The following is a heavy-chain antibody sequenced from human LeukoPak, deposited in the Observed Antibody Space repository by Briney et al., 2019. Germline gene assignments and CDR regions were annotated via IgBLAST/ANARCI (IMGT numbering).Heavy chain of an antibody. J-gene: IGHJ4*02. CDR1: GFTFSSYA. CDR2: ISGSGGST. CDR3: ARGHIVVVPAAMGMDDY. V-gene: IGHV3-23*01. D-gene: IGHD2-2*01. Sequence: GGSLRLSCAASGFTFSSYAMSWVRQPPGKGLEWVSAISGSGGSTYYADSVKGRFTISRDNSKNTLYLQMNSLRAEDTAVYYCARGHIVVVPAAMGMDDYWGQGTLVTVSS.